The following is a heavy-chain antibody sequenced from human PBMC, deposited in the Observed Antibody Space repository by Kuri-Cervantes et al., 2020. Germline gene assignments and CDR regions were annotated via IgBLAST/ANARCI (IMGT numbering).Heavy chain of an antibody. D-gene: IGHD3-22*01. V-gene: IGHV4-61*08. J-gene: IGHJ4*02. Sequence: SETLSLTCTVSGDSVSGDGYYWTWIRQPPGKGLEWIGYIYDSGTTNYNPSLESRVTISVDTSRNQFSLKLSSVTAADTAVYYCARRGDDYYDSSGYFDYWGQGTLVTVSS. CDR2: IYDSGTT. CDR3: ARRGDDYYDSSGYFDY. CDR1: GDSVSGDGYY.